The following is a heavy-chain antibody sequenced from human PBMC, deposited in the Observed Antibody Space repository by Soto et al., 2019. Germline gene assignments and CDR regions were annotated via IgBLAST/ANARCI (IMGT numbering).Heavy chain of an antibody. J-gene: IGHJ3*02. V-gene: IGHV4-30-2*01. Sequence: SETLSLTSAVSGGSINNGGYSWSWLRQPPGKGLEWIGYISHGGNTYYNPSLRSRVIMSIDKSKNHFSLGLKSVTAADTATYYCARTSYDILTGRLDAFDIWGQGTMVTVSS. D-gene: IGHD3-9*01. CDR2: ISHGGNT. CDR3: ARTSYDILTGRLDAFDI. CDR1: GGSINNGGYS.